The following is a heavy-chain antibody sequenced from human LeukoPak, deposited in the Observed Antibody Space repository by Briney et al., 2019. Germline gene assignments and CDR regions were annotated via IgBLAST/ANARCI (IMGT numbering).Heavy chain of an antibody. J-gene: IGHJ4*02. V-gene: IGHV7-4-1*02. Sequence: ASVKVSCKASGYSFTNYAMNWVRQAPGQGLEWMGWISTDTGNPTYAQGFTGRYVFSLDTSVSTAYLQISSLKAEDTAVYYCAIHLSDSSGYFSYWGQGALVTVSS. D-gene: IGHD3-22*01. CDR3: AIHLSDSSGYFSY. CDR2: ISTDTGNP. CDR1: GYSFTNYA.